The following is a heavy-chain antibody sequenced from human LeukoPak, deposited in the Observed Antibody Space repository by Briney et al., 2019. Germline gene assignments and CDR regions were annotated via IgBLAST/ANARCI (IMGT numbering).Heavy chain of an antibody. CDR2: IYSGGRT. J-gene: IGHJ4*02. V-gene: IGHV3-66*01. CDR1: GFTTSDNY. CDR3: ARVPFTASLGDYFDY. Sequence: GGSLRLSCSASGFTTSDNYISWVGQAPGKGLQWVSTIYSGGRTNYADSVKGRFSISRDTSNATVVYLQLNSLRTEDTAVYFCARVPFTASLGDYFDYWGQGALVTVSS. D-gene: IGHD3-16*01.